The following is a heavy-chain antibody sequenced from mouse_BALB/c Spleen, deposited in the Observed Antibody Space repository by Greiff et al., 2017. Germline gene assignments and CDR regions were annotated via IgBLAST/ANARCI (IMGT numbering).Heavy chain of an antibody. CDR3: ARDDSPFAY. CDR2: INSNGGST. J-gene: IGHJ3*01. CDR1: GFTFSSYG. Sequence: EVQLVESGGGLVQPGGSLKLSCAASGFTFSSYGMSWVRQTPDKRLELVATINSNGGSTYYPDSVKGRFTISRDNAKNTLYLQMSSLKSEDTAMYYCARDDSPFAYWGQGTLVTVSA. D-gene: IGHD2-13*01. V-gene: IGHV5-6-3*01.